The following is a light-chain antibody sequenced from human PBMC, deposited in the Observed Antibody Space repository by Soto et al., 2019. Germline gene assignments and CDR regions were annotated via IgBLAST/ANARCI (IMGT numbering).Light chain of an antibody. J-gene: IGKJ1*01. V-gene: IGKV3-15*01. Sequence: EIVMTQSPATLSVSPGEGATLSCRASQSVSNYLAWYQRKAGQVPRLLIYGASTRATDIPARFSGSGSGTEFTLTISSLQSEDFAVYYCQQYNSWPPTFGQGTKVDIK. CDR3: QQYNSWPPT. CDR2: GAS. CDR1: QSVSNY.